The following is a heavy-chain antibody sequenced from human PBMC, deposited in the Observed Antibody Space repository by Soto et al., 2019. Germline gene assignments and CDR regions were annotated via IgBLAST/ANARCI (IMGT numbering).Heavy chain of an antibody. Sequence: PSETLSLTCTVSGGAVSSGSYYWGWIRQPPGKGLEWIGYIYYSGGTNYNPSLKSRVTISVDTSKNQFSLKLSSVTAADTAVYYCARGGGVTATFDYWGQGTLVTVSS. CDR1: GGAVSSGSYY. D-gene: IGHD5-18*01. CDR3: ARGGGVTATFDY. J-gene: IGHJ4*02. CDR2: IYYSGGT. V-gene: IGHV4-61*01.